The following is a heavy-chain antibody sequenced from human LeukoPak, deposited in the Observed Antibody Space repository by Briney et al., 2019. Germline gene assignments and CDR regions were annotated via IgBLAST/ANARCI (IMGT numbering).Heavy chain of an antibody. Sequence: KASETLSLTCAVYGGSFSGYYWSWIRQPPGKGLEWIGEINHSGSTNYNPSLKSRVTISVDTSKSQFSLKLSSVTAADTAVYYCARARKEPIFTSSTSPERYYYYYYYMDVWGKGTTVTVSS. D-gene: IGHD2-2*01. CDR3: ARARKEPIFTSSTSPERYYYYYYYMDV. CDR2: INHSGST. V-gene: IGHV4-34*01. J-gene: IGHJ6*03. CDR1: GGSFSGYY.